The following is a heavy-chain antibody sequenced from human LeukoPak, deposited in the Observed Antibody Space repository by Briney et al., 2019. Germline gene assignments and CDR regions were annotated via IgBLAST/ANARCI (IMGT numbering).Heavy chain of an antibody. V-gene: IGHV3-11*01. D-gene: IGHD2-15*01. J-gene: IGHJ6*02. CDR1: GFTFSDYY. CDR3: ARDYCSGGSCYPGTQADRYYYYGMDV. Sequence: KPGGSLRLSCAASGFTFSDYYMSWTRQAPGKGLEWVSYISSSGSTIYYADSVKGRFTISRDNAKNSLYLQMNSLRAEDTAVYYCARDYCSGGSCYPGTQADRYYYYGMDVWGQGTTVTVSS. CDR2: ISSSGSTI.